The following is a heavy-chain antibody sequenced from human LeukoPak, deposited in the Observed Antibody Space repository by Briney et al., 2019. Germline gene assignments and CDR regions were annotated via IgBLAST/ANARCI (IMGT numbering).Heavy chain of an antibody. CDR3: TTDLLYSYDSAEINY. CDR1: GFTFSSYG. J-gene: IGHJ4*02. V-gene: IGHV3-23*01. Sequence: PGGSLRLSCAASGFTFSSYGMSWVRQAPEKGLEWVSAISGSGGSTYYADSVKGRFTISRDNSKNTLYLQMNSLKTEDTAVYYCTTDLLYSYDSAEINYWGQGTLVTVSS. CDR2: ISGSGGST. D-gene: IGHD3-22*01.